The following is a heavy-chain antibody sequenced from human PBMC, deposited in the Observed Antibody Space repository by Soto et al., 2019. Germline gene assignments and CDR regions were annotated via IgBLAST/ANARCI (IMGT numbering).Heavy chain of an antibody. Sequence: GGSLRLSCAASGFTFSRYSMNWVRQAPGKGLEWVSYISSSSSTIYNADSVKGRFTISRDNAKNSLYLQMNSLRDEDTAVYYCAREFRSSWYEVGGMDVWGQGTTVTVS. J-gene: IGHJ6*01. CDR2: ISSSSSTI. CDR1: GFTFSRYS. V-gene: IGHV3-48*02. CDR3: AREFRSSWYEVGGMDV. D-gene: IGHD6-13*01.